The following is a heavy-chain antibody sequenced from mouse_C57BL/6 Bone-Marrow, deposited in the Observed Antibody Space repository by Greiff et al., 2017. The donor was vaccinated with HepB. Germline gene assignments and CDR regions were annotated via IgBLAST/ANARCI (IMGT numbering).Heavy chain of an antibody. CDR2: IYPGDGDT. CDR1: GYAFSSYW. J-gene: IGHJ2*01. Sequence: QVQLQQSGAELVKPGASVKISCKASGYAFSSYWMNWVKQRPGKGLEWIGQIYPGDGDTNYNGKFKGKATLTADKSSSTAYMQLSSLTSEDSAVYFCARSRPLYYYGSSYPYFDYWGQGTTLTVSS. V-gene: IGHV1-80*01. D-gene: IGHD1-1*01. CDR3: ARSRPLYYYGSSYPYFDY.